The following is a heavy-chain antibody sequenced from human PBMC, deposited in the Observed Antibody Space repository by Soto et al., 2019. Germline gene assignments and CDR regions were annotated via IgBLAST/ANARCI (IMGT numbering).Heavy chain of an antibody. CDR1: GGSFSGYY. CDR2: INHSGST. J-gene: IGHJ4*02. Sequence: QVQLQQWGAGLLKPSETLSLTCAVYGGSFSGYYWSWIRQPPGKGLEWIGEINHSGSTNYNPSLKSRVTLSVDTSKNQFSLKLSSVTAADTAVYYCARGEEQWPDYWGQGTLVTVSS. V-gene: IGHV4-34*01. D-gene: IGHD6-19*01. CDR3: ARGEEQWPDY.